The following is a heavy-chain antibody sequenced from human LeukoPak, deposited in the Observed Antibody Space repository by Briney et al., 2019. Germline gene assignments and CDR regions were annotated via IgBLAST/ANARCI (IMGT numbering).Heavy chain of an antibody. CDR1: GYSFTTYA. CDR2: INTNTGIP. D-gene: IGHD3-10*01. Sequence: ASVKVSCKASGYSFTTYAMNWLRQAPGQGLEFMGWINTNTGIPIYAQGFTGRFVFSLDTSVSTAYLQISSLKAEDIAVYYCARGVGADVFDIWGQGTMVTVSS. J-gene: IGHJ3*02. CDR3: ARGVGADVFDI. V-gene: IGHV7-4-1*02.